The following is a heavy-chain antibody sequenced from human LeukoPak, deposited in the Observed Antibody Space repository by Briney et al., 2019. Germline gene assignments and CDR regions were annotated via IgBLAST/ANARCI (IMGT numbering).Heavy chain of an antibody. CDR3: ARRPRGSGYYYFQH. V-gene: IGHV4-34*01. Sequence: SETLSLTCAVYSGSFSGYSWSWIRQPPGKGLEWIGEINHSGSTNYNPSLKSRVTISVDTSKNQFSLKLSSVTAADTAVYYCARRPRGSGYYYFQHWGQGTLVTVSS. CDR1: SGSFSGYS. J-gene: IGHJ1*01. D-gene: IGHD3-3*01. CDR2: INHSGST.